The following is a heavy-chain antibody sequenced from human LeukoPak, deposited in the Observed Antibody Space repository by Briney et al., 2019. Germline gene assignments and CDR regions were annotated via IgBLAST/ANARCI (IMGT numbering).Heavy chain of an antibody. D-gene: IGHD2-2*02. CDR3: ASLRYCSSTSCYTNAFDI. J-gene: IGHJ3*02. CDR2: IIPIFGTA. V-gene: IGHV1-69*13. Sequence: SVKVSCRASGGTLSSYAISWVRQAPGQGLEWMGGIIPIFGTANYAQKFQGRVTITADESTSTAYMELSSLRSEDTAVYYCASLRYCSSTSCYTNAFDIWGQGTMVTVSS. CDR1: GGTLSSYA.